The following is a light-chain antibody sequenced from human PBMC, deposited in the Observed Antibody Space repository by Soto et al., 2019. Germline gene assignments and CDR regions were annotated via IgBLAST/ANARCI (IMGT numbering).Light chain of an antibody. CDR3: GSWDSSLSAYV. Sequence: QSVLTQPPSVSAAPGQKVTISCSGSSSNIGGNSVSWYQQLPGTAPKLLIYDDNKRPSGIPDRFPGSKSGTSATLGITGFQTGDEADYYCGSWDSSLSAYVFGNGTKVTVL. V-gene: IGLV1-51*01. J-gene: IGLJ1*01. CDR2: DDN. CDR1: SSNIGGNS.